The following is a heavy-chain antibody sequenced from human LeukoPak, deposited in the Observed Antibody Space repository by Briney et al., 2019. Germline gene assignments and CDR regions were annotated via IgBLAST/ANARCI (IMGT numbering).Heavy chain of an antibody. V-gene: IGHV1-18*01. CDR1: VYTFTSYG. Sequence: ASVKVSCKASVYTFTSYGIIWVRQAPGQGLQWMEWISAHNGKTNYAQNLQGRVTMTTDTSTNTVYLELRSLTSDDTAVYYCARAGTTLLLDYWGQGTLVTVSS. CDR2: ISAHNGKT. CDR3: ARAGTTLLLDY. D-gene: IGHD4-11*01. J-gene: IGHJ4*02.